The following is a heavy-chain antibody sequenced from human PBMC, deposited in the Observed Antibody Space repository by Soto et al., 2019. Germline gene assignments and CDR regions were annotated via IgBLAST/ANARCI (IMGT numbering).Heavy chain of an antibody. Sequence: QVHLVQSGTEVKQPGSSVKVSCKASGDTFNNYAISWVRQAPGQGLQWLGGLIPIYDSPSYAQGSHNRVTITADRSTSTALMELNGLTPEDTAVYYCAASTFLSGVSGYLHLDIWRQGPLVTVSS. CDR2: LIPIYDSP. CDR1: GDTFNNYA. D-gene: IGHD3-3*01. CDR3: AASTFLSGVSGYLHLDI. V-gene: IGHV1-69*06. J-gene: IGHJ4*02.